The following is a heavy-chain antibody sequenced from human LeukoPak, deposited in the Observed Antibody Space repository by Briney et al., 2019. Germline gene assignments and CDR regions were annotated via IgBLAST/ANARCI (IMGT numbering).Heavy chain of an antibody. CDR1: GGSISSSNW. D-gene: IGHD3-22*01. J-gene: IGHJ4*02. CDR2: IYHSGST. CDR3: ARGPPTYYYDSSGYYFDY. Sequence: NPSETLSLTCAVSGGSISSSNWWSWVRQPPGKGLEWIGEIYHSGSTNYNPSLKSRVTISVDKSKNQFSLKLSSVTAADTAVYYCARGPPTYYYDSSGYYFDYWGQGTLVTVSS. V-gene: IGHV4-4*02.